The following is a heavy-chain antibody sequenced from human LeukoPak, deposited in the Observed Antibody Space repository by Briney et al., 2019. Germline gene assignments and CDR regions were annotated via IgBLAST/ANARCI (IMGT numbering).Heavy chain of an antibody. V-gene: IGHV4-4*07. CDR1: GGSISSYY. CDR3: AREGESIAARPLDY. CDR2: IYTSGST. Sequence: SETLSLTCTVSGGSISSYYWSWIRQPAGKGLEWIGRIYTSGSTNYNPSLKSRVTMSVDTSKNQFSLKLSSVTAADTAVYYCAREGESIAARPLDYWGQGTLITVSS. D-gene: IGHD6-6*01. J-gene: IGHJ4*02.